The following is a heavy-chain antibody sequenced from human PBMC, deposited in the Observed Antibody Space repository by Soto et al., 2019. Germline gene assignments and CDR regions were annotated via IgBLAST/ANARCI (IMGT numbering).Heavy chain of an antibody. V-gene: IGHV2-70*01. CDR1: VFSLSTSGMC. CDR2: IDWDDDK. D-gene: IGHD2-8*01. CDR3: ARTNVKINGGFDP. Sequence: LVNPTPTLTLTFTFSVFSLSTSGMCVSWIRQPPGKALEWLALIDWDDDKYYSTSLKTKLTISKDTSKNQVVLTMTNMDPVDTATYYCARTNVKINGGFDPWGQGTLVTVSS. J-gene: IGHJ5*02.